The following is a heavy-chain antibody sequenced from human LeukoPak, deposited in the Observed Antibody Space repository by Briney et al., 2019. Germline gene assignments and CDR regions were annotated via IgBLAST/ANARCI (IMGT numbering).Heavy chain of an antibody. CDR3: ARIAVAGTDYFDY. J-gene: IGHJ4*02. D-gene: IGHD6-19*01. CDR2: TYYRSKWYN. CDR1: GDIVSSNSAA. V-gene: IGHV6-1*01. Sequence: SQTLSLTCAISGDIVSSNSAAWNWITQSPSRGLEWLGRTYYRSKWYNDYAVSVKSRITINPDTSKNQFSLQLNSVTPEDTAVYYCARIAVAGTDYFDYWGQGTLVTVSS.